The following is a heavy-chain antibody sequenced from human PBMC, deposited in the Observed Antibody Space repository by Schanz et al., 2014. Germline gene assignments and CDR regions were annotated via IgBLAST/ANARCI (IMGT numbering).Heavy chain of an antibody. J-gene: IGHJ5*01. CDR3: AKARVPGGTHTLGT. Sequence: EVKLLESGGTLVRPGGSLRLSCAASGFSFTTYAMNWVRQAPGKGLEWVSYVSRSTPDIYYADSVKGRFTMSRDNAKNSVYLQMNSLRAEDTAVYYCAKARVPGGTHTLGTWGRGPMVNVSS. CDR2: VSRSTPDI. D-gene: IGHD2-8*02. CDR1: GFSFTTYA. V-gene: IGHV3-48*01.